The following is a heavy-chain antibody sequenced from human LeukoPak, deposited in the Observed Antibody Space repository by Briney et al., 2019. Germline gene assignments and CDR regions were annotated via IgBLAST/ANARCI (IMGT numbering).Heavy chain of an antibody. D-gene: IGHD3-3*01. CDR2: INSDGSST. CDR1: GFTFSSYW. V-gene: IGHV3-74*01. CDR3: AGMEDYYFDY. J-gene: IGHJ4*02. Sequence: PGGSPRLSCAASGFTFSSYWMHWVRQAPGKGLGWVSRINSDGSSTSYADSVKGRFTISRDNANNTLYLQMNSLRAEDTAVYYCAGMEDYYFDYWGQPTLVTVYS.